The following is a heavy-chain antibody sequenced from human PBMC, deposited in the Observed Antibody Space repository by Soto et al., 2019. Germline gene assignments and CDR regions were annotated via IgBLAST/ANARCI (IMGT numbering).Heavy chain of an antibody. D-gene: IGHD3-9*01. J-gene: IGHJ6*02. CDR2: IISIFGTA. Sequence: ASVKVSCKASGGTFSSYAISWVRQAPGQGLEWMGGIISIFGTANYAQKFQGRVTITADESTSTAYMELSSLRSEDTAVYYCARYRPRKRYFDWLPYYYGMDVWGQGTTVTVS. V-gene: IGHV1-69*13. CDR3: ARYRPRKRYFDWLPYYYGMDV. CDR1: GGTFSSYA.